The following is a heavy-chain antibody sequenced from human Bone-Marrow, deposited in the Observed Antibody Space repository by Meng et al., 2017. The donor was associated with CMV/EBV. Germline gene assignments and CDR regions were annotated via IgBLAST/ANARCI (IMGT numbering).Heavy chain of an antibody. V-gene: IGHV4-4*02. J-gene: IGHJ4*02. CDR3: ARVVYYGSGSYFDY. CDR2: IYHSGNT. Sequence: VSGGSISSSNWWSWVRQPPGKGLEWIGEIYHSGNTNYNPSLKSRVTISVDKSKNQFSLKVSSVTAADTAVYYCARVVYYGSGSYFDYWGQGTLVTVSS. D-gene: IGHD3-10*01. CDR1: GGSISSSNW.